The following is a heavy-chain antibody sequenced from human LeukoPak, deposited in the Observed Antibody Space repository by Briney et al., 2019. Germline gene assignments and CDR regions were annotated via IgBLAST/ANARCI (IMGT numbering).Heavy chain of an antibody. CDR3: ARRPSSSSGWFDP. CDR1: GYSISTTNW. J-gene: IGHJ5*02. CDR2: NFYSGST. D-gene: IGHD6-6*01. Sequence: NPSDTLSLTCAVSGYSISTTNWWGWIRQPPGKGLEWIGYNFYSGSTTYNPSLKSRVTMSVDTSENQFSLKLSSVTALDTAVYYCARRPSSSSGWFDPWGQGTLVTVSS. V-gene: IGHV4-28*06.